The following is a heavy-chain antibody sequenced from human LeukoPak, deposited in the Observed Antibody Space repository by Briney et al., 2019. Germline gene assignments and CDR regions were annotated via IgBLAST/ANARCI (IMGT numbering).Heavy chain of an antibody. CDR3: ARDVVVAATRFDY. J-gene: IGHJ4*02. V-gene: IGHV4-39*07. Sequence: PSETLSLTCSVSGGSISSSSYYWGWIRQPPGKGLEWIGSIYYSGSTYYNPSLKSRVTISVDTSKNQFSLKLSSVTAADTAVYFCARDVVVAATRFDYWGQGTLVTVSS. CDR1: GGSISSSSYY. CDR2: IYYSGST. D-gene: IGHD2-15*01.